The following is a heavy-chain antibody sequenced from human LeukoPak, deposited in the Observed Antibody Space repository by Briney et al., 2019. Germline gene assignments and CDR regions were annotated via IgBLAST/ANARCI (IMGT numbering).Heavy chain of an antibody. Sequence: SETLSLTCTVSGGPISSSSHYWGWMRQPPGKGLEWIGNIYYSGSTYYNPSLQNRVTISVDTSKNQFSLNLSSVTAADTAVYYCAREYCSGGSCYSDDWGQGTLVTVSS. CDR3: AREYCSGGSCYSDD. J-gene: IGHJ4*02. CDR2: IYYSGST. V-gene: IGHV4-39*01. CDR1: GGPISSSSHY. D-gene: IGHD2-15*01.